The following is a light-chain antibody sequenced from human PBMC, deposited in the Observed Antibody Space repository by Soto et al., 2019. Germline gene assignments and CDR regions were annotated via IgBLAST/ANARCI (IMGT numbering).Light chain of an antibody. J-gene: IGLJ1*01. CDR1: ASNIGRDP. V-gene: IGLV1-44*01. Sequence: QSVLTQPPSASGAPGQRVTISCSGSASNIGRDPVNWYQQVPGTAPKLLIYENNHRPSGVPDRFSGSKSGTSASLVISGLQSEDEAAYFCAGWDGSLKGFGFGTGTKVTVL. CDR2: ENN. CDR3: AGWDGSLKGFG.